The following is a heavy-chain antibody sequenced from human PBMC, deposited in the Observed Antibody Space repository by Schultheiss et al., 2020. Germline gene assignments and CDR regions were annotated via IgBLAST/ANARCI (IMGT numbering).Heavy chain of an antibody. CDR1: GYTFTGYY. Sequence: ASVKVSCKASGYTFTGYYMHWVRQAPGQGLEWMGWINPNSGGTNYAQKFQGWVTMTRDTSISTAYMELRSLRSDDTAVYYCARDFTRYNSGCNDYWGQGTLVTVSS. CDR2: INPNSGGT. J-gene: IGHJ4*02. V-gene: IGHV1-2*04. D-gene: IGHD6-19*01. CDR3: ARDFTRYNSGCNDY.